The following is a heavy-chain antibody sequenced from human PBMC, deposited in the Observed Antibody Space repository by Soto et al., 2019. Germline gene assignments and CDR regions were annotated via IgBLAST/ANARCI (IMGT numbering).Heavy chain of an antibody. V-gene: IGHV4-39*01. CDR2: IYYSGST. D-gene: IGHD1-26*01. CDR3: ARHWRKWDFDY. CDR1: GGSISSSSYY. Sequence: SETLSLTCTVSGGSISSSSYYWGWIRQPPGKGLEWIGSIYYSGSTYYNPSLKSRVTISVDTSKNQFSLKLSSVTAADTAVYYCARHWRKWDFDYWGQGTLVTVSS. J-gene: IGHJ4*02.